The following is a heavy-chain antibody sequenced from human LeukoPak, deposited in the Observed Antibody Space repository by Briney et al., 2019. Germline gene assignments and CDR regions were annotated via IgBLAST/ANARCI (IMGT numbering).Heavy chain of an antibody. J-gene: IGHJ4*02. D-gene: IGHD2-15*01. CDR3: ARKGGLFDY. CDR1: GGSLRYYY. Sequence: PSETLSLTCTVSGGSLRYYYWSWIRQSPGKGLEWIGYIYYNGNTNYNPSLKSRVTISVDMSKNQFSLKMSSVTAADTAVYCCARKGGLFDYWGQGRLVTVSS. CDR2: IYYNGNT. V-gene: IGHV4-59*01.